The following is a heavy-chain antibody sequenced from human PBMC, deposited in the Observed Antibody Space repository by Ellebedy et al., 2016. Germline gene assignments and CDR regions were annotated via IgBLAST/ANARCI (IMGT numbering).Heavy chain of an antibody. CDR2: ISGSGGST. V-gene: IGHV3-23*01. CDR3: AKDISRLDYYYYMDV. CDR1: GFTFSSYA. J-gene: IGHJ6*03. D-gene: IGHD3-9*01. Sequence: GGSLRLSXAASGFTFSSYAMSWVRQAPGKGLEWVSAISGSGGSTYYADSVKGRFTISRDNSKNTLYLQMNSLRAEDTAVYYCAKDISRLDYYYYMDVWGKGTTVTVSS.